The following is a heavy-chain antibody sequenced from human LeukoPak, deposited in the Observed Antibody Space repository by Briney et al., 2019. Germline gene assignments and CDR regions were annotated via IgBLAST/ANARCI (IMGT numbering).Heavy chain of an antibody. CDR1: GYSISSGYY. V-gene: IGHV4-38-2*01. CDR2: IYHSGST. D-gene: IGHD3-22*01. CDR3: ARGDYYDNSGYLYY. J-gene: IGHJ4*02. Sequence: PSETLSLTCAVSGYSISSGYYWGWIRQPPGKGLEWIGSIYHSGSTYYNPSLKSRVTISVDTSKNQFSLKLSSVTAADTAVYNCARGDYYDNSGYLYYWGQGTLVTVSS.